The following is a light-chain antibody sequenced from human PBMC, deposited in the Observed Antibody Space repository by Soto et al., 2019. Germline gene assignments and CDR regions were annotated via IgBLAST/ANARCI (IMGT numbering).Light chain of an antibody. V-gene: IGKV4-1*01. CDR1: QSVLDSSNNKNY. CDR2: WAS. CDR3: QQYYSPLT. Sequence: DIVMTQSPDSLAVSLGERATINCTSSQSVLDSSNNKNYLAWYQQKPGQPPKLLIYWASTRESGVPDRFSGSGSGTDFTLTISSLRAEDVAVYYCQQYYSPLTFGPGTKVEIK. J-gene: IGKJ3*01.